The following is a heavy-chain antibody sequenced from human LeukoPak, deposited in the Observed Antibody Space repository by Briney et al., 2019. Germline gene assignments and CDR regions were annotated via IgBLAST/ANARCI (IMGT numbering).Heavy chain of an antibody. D-gene: IGHD1-26*01. J-gene: IGHJ4*02. CDR1: GFTFSSYA. V-gene: IGHV3-30-3*01. CDR2: IPYDGSNK. Sequence: GGSLRLSCAASGFTFSSYAMHWVRQAPGKGLEWVAVIPYDGSNKYYADSVKGRFTISRDNSKNTLYLQMNSLRAEDTAVYYCARGLETGSGSYWNYFDYWGQGTLVTVSS. CDR3: ARGLETGSGSYWNYFDY.